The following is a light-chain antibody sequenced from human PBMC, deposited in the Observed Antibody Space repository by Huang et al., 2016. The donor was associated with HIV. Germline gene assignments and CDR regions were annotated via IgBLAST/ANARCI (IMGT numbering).Light chain of an antibody. J-gene: IGKJ1*01. CDR2: WAS. CDR3: QQYYSSPQT. V-gene: IGKV4-1*01. Sequence: DIIMTQSPDSLAVSLGERATLNCRSSQSVYSSSTSKDDMAWFQQKPGQPPRVLLFWASTREAGVPDRFSGSGSGTHFTLTIANREAEDAAIYYCQQYYSSPQTFGQWTRVEVK. CDR1: QSVYSSSTSKDD.